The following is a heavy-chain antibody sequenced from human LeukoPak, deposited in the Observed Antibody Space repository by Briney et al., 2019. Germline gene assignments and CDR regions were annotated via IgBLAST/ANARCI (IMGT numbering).Heavy chain of an antibody. V-gene: IGHV1-2*02. CDR3: ARTSAAIDYYDSSGYQDY. CDR1: VYTFTGYY. CDR2: INPNSGGT. Sequence: ASVKVSCKASVYTFTGYYMHWVRQAPGQGLEWMGWINPNSGGTNYAQKFQGRVTMTRDTSISTAYMELSRLRSDDTAVYYCARTSAAIDYYDSSGYQDYWGQGTLVTVSS. D-gene: IGHD3-22*01. J-gene: IGHJ4*02.